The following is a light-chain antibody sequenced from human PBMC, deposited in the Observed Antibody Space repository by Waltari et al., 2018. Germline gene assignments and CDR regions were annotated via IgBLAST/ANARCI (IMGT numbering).Light chain of an antibody. CDR2: GAS. V-gene: IGKV3-20*01. Sequence: EIVLTQSPGTLSLSPGERATLSCRASQSVSSSYLAWYQQNPGQAPRLLIYGASSRATGIPDRFSASGSGTDFTLTISRLEPEDFAVYYCQQYGSSQYTFGQGTNLEIK. CDR3: QQYGSSQYT. J-gene: IGKJ2*01. CDR1: QSVSSSY.